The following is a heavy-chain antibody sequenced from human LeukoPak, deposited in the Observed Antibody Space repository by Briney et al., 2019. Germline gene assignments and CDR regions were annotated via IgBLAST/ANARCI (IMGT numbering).Heavy chain of an antibody. Sequence: SETLSLTCTVSGGSISSYYWSWIRQPPGKGLEWIGYIYYSGSTYYTPSLKSRVTISVDTSKNQFSLKLSSVTAADTAVYYCARGKSSSSLNWFDPWGQGTLVTVSS. CDR1: GGSISSYY. J-gene: IGHJ5*02. V-gene: IGHV4-59*12. CDR2: IYYSGST. CDR3: ARGKSSSSLNWFDP. D-gene: IGHD6-6*01.